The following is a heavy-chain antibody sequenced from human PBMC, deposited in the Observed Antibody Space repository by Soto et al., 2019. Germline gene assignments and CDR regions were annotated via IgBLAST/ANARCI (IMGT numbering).Heavy chain of an antibody. J-gene: IGHJ4*02. D-gene: IGHD2-15*01. V-gene: IGHV3-30-3*01. CDR3: ARVRPAIVVVVAAFAY. CDR1: GFTFSSYA. Sequence: PGGSLRLSCAASGFTFSSYAMHWVRQAPGKGLEWVAVISYDGSNKYYADSVKGRFTISGDNSKNTLYLQMNSLRAEDTAVYYCARVRPAIVVVVAAFAYWGQGTLVTVSS. CDR2: ISYDGSNK.